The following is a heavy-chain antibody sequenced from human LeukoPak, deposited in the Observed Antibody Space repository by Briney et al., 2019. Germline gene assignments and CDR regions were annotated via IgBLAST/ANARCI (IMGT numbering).Heavy chain of an antibody. D-gene: IGHD3-3*01. CDR2: ISGSGGAT. CDR3: AKVPVFSLTISEVVTDDAFDI. V-gene: IGHV3-23*01. Sequence: PGGSLRLSXAASGFTFGSYAMSWVRQAPGKGLEWVSAISGSGGATYYADSVKGRFTISRDNSKNTLYLQMNSLRAEDTAVYYCAKVPVFSLTISEVVTDDAFDIWGQGTIVTVSS. J-gene: IGHJ3*02. CDR1: GFTFGSYA.